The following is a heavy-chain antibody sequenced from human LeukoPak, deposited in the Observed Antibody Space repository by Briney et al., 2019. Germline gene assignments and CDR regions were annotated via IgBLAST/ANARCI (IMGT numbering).Heavy chain of an antibody. Sequence: PGGSLRLSCTASGFTFSSYAMNWVRQAPGKGLEWVSAISGSSGGATSYAGSVKGRFTISRDNSKNTLYLQMNSLRAEDTAVYYCAKGSGSGWYYYFDYWGQGILVTVSS. V-gene: IGHV3-23*01. CDR2: ISGSSGGAT. J-gene: IGHJ4*02. CDR1: GFTFSSYA. CDR3: AKGSGSGWYYYFDY. D-gene: IGHD6-19*01.